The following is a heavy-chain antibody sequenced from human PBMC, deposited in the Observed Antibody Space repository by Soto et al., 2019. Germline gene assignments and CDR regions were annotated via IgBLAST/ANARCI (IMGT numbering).Heavy chain of an antibody. V-gene: IGHV1-69*06. Sequence: QVQVVQSGAEVKKPGSSVKISCKASGRIFSSFPTSWVRQVPGQGLEWMGGVISASRSVTYAPKFQGRVTMTAVNSAGIGYMELTSLTSEDTAIYYCARVGSRDAYNYVLDQWGPGTMVTVSS. CDR1: GRIFSSFP. J-gene: IGHJ1*01. CDR2: VISASRSV. CDR3: ARVGSRDAYNYVLDQ. D-gene: IGHD5-18*01.